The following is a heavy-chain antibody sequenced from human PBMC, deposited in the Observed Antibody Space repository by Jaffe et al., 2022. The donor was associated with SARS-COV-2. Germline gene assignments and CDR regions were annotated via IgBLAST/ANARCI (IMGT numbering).Heavy chain of an antibody. CDR2: IYCSGST. Sequence: QLQLRESGPGLVKPSQTLSLTCNVFNGSICSSSHYWAWIRQPPGKGPEWIGNIYCSGSTYYNPSLIGRVTISLDTPKNHFSLNLRSVTVADTAVFYCARLPVADDYLDVWGQGALVTVSS. D-gene: IGHD6-19*01. CDR1: NGSICSSSHY. J-gene: IGHJ4*02. V-gene: IGHV4-39*01. CDR3: ARLPVADDYLDV.